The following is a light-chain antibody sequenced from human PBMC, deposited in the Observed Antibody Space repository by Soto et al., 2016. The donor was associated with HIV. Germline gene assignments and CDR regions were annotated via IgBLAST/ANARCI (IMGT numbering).Light chain of an antibody. Sequence: SSELTQDPAVSVALGQTVRITCQGDSLRSYYASWYQQKPGQAPILVIYGKNNRPSGIPDRFSGSSSGNTASLTITGAQAEDEADYYCNSRDSSGNHNWVFGRRDQAGRP. V-gene: IGLV3-19*01. CDR2: GKN. CDR1: SLRSYY. J-gene: IGLJ3*02. CDR3: NSRDSSGNHNWV.